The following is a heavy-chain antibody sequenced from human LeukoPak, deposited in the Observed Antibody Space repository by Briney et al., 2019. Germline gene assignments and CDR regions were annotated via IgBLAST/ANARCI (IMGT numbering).Heavy chain of an antibody. CDR1: GFAFSSYA. CDR2: IISSGGVT. V-gene: IGHV3-23*01. D-gene: IGHD3-10*01. Sequence: GGSLRLSCAASGFAFSSYAMSWVRQAPGKGLEWVSSIISSGGVTYYADSVKGRFTISRDNSKNTVYLQMDSLRAEDSAVYYCARPDYYGSGRFDPWGQGTLVTVSS. J-gene: IGHJ5*02. CDR3: ARPDYYGSGRFDP.